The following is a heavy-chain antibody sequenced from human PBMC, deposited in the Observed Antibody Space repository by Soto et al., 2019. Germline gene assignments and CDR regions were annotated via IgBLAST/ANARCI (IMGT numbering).Heavy chain of an antibody. V-gene: IGHV3-9*01. D-gene: IGHD2-21*01. CDR3: AKDILGGEGVVGGGVDY. J-gene: IGHJ4*02. CDR2: ISWNSGSI. CDR1: GFTFDDYA. Sequence: EVQLVESGGGLVQPGRSLRLSCAASGFTFDDYAMHWVRQAPGKGLEWVSGISWNSGSIGYADSVKGRFTISRDNAKNPLYLQMNSLRAEDTALYYCAKDILGGEGVVGGGVDYWGQGTLVTVSS.